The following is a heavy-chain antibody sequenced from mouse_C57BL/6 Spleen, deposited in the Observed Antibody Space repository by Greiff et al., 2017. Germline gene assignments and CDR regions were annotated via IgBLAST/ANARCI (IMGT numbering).Heavy chain of an antibody. J-gene: IGHJ4*01. Sequence: QVQLQQSGPELVKPGASVKISCKASGYAFSSSWLNWVKPRPGTGLEWIGRIYTGAGDTNYNGKFKGKATLTSDKSSSTAYMQLSSLTSEDSAVYFCASIIYRLAMDYWGQGTSVTVSS. V-gene: IGHV1-82*01. D-gene: IGHD2-1*01. CDR3: ASIIYRLAMDY. CDR2: IYTGAGDT. CDR1: GYAFSSSW.